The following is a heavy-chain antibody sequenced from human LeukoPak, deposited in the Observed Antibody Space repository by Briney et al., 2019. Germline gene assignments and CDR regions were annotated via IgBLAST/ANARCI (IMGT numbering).Heavy chain of an antibody. J-gene: IGHJ4*02. CDR2: ISSTNKFK. CDR1: GFTFSSYT. Sequence: PGGSLRLSCAASGFTFSSYTMNWVRQAPGKGLEWVSSISSTNKFKYYADSVKGRFTISRDNAKNSLDLQMNSLRAEDTAVYYCAKADHYYDSSGYLFDYWGQGTLVTVSS. CDR3: AKADHYYDSSGYLFDY. D-gene: IGHD3-22*01. V-gene: IGHV3-21*04.